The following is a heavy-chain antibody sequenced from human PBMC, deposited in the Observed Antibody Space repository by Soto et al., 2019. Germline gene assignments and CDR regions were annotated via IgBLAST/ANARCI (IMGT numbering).Heavy chain of an antibody. CDR3: AGHGGYSY. J-gene: IGHJ4*02. D-gene: IGHD4-17*01. V-gene: IGHV3-23*01. CDR1: GFNLRANG. CDR2: FASGADDT. Sequence: GGSLRLSCAASGFNLRANGMSWFRQAPGKGLEWVSSFASGADDTWYADSLEGRFTISRDKSKNTMYLQMNSLRAEDTALYYCAGHGGYSYLGQGTLVTVSS.